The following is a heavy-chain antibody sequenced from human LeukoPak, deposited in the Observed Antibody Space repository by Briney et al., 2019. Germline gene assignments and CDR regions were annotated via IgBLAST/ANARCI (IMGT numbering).Heavy chain of an antibody. CDR2: IYYSGST. Sequence: SETLSPTCTVSGGSISSYYWGWIRQPPGKGLEWIGSIYYSGSTYYNPSLKSRVTISVDTSKNQFSLKLSSVTAADTAVYYCASFITMVRGVMIDYWGQGTLVTVSS. D-gene: IGHD3-10*01. CDR3: ASFITMVRGVMIDY. J-gene: IGHJ4*02. CDR1: GGSISSYY. V-gene: IGHV4-39*01.